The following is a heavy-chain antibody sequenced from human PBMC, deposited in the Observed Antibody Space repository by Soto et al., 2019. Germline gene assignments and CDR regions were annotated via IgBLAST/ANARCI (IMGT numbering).Heavy chain of an antibody. CDR2: ISAYNGNT. Sequence: GASVKVSCKASGYTFTSYGISWVRQAPGQGLEWMGWISAYNGNTNYAQKLQGRVTMTTDTSTSTAYMELRSLRSDDTAVYYCARADRRSSHKNWFDPWGQGTLVTVSS. J-gene: IGHJ5*02. V-gene: IGHV1-18*01. CDR1: GYTFTSYG. D-gene: IGHD6-13*01. CDR3: ARADRRSSHKNWFDP.